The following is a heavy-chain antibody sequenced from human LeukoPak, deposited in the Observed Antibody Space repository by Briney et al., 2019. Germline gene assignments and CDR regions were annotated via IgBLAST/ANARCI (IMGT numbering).Heavy chain of an antibody. CDR2: VSRKSDYR. V-gene: IGHV3-9*01. CDR1: GFIFDDAV. Sequence: GGSLRLSCAASGFIFDDAVMHWVRQAPGKGLEWVSGVSRKSDYRAYADSVKGRFTISRDNAKNSLYLQMNSLRVDDTAVYYCARERKSNYYMDVWGKGTTVTVSS. CDR3: ARERKSNYYMDV. J-gene: IGHJ6*03.